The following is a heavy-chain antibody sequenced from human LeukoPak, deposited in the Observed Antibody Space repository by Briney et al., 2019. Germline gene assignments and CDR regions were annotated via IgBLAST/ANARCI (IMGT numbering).Heavy chain of an antibody. V-gene: IGHV3-30*04. D-gene: IGHD3-9*01. CDR3: ARESSLVTTLFFPDGWYFDL. Sequence: GRSLRLSCAASGFTFSSYAMHWVRQAPGKGLEWVAVISYDGSNKYYADSVKGRFTISRDNSKNTLYLQMNSLRAEDTAVYYCARESSLVTTLFFPDGWYFDLWGRGTLVTVSS. CDR1: GFTFSSYA. CDR2: ISYDGSNK. J-gene: IGHJ2*01.